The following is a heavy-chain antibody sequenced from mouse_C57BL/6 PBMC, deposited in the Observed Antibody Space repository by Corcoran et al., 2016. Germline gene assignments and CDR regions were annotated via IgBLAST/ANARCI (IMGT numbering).Heavy chain of an antibody. J-gene: IGHJ4*01. CDR3: ARSPRNPYYAMDY. V-gene: IGHV8-12*01. CDR2: IYWDDDK. Sequence: QVTLIESRPGILQSSQILSLTCSFSGFSLSTSGMGVSWIRQPSGKVLEWLAHIYWDDDKRYNPSLKSRLTISKDTSRNQVFLKITSVDTADTATYYCARSPRNPYYAMDYWGQGTSVTVSS. D-gene: IGHD2-1*01. CDR1: GFSLSTSGMG.